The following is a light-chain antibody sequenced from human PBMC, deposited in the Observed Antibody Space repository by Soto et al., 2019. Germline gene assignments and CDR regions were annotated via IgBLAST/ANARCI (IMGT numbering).Light chain of an antibody. CDR3: QQYGSSLYT. Sequence: EIVLTQSPGTLSLSPGERATLSCRASQSVSSSYLAWYQQKPGQAPRLLIYGASSRATGIPDRFSGSGSGTDFTLTISRLEPEDVAVYYWQQYGSSLYTFGQWTKLEIK. CDR2: GAS. CDR1: QSVSSSY. V-gene: IGKV3-20*01. J-gene: IGKJ2*01.